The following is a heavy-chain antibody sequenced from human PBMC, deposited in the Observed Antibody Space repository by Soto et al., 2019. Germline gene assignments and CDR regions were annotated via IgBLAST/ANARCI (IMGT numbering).Heavy chain of an antibody. CDR3: TGEVASGY. V-gene: IGHV3-30*03. D-gene: IGHD2-8*02. CDR2: ISRDGGTK. CDR1: GVTVSTYG. Sequence: QVQLVESGGGVVQPGRSLRLSCAVSGVTVSTYGMHWVGQAPGKGLEWVAVISRDGGTKFYADSVKGRFTISRDNSRNTLFLEMNSLRGDDMAVYYCTGEVASGYWGQGTLVTVSS. J-gene: IGHJ4*02.